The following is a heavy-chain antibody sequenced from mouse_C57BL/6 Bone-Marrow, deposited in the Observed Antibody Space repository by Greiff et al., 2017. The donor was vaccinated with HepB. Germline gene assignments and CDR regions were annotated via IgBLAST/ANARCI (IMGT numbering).Heavy chain of an antibody. Sequence: QVQLQQSGPELVKPGASVKISCKASGYAFSSSWMNWVKQRPGKGLEWIGRIYPGDGDTNYNGKFKGKATLTADKSSSTAYMQLSSLTSEDSAVYFCARWDGNFLYYFDYWGQGTTLTVSS. D-gene: IGHD2-1*01. CDR2: IYPGDGDT. J-gene: IGHJ2*01. CDR3: ARWDGNFLYYFDY. CDR1: GYAFSSSW. V-gene: IGHV1-82*01.